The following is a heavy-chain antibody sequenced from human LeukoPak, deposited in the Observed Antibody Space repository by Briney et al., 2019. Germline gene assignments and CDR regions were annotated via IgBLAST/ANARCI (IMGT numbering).Heavy chain of an antibody. V-gene: IGHV3-9*01. CDR3: AKGHSSSWSAFDY. CDR2: ISWNSGSI. Sequence: HPGGSLRLSCAASGFTFSSYSMTWVRQAPGKGLEWVSGISWNSGSIGYADSVKGRFTISRDNAKNSLYLQMNSLRAEDTALYYCAKGHSSSWSAFDYWGQGTLVTVSS. D-gene: IGHD6-13*01. J-gene: IGHJ4*02. CDR1: GFTFSSYS.